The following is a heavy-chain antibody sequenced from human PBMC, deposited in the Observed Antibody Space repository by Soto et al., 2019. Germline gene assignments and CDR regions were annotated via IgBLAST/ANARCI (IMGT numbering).Heavy chain of an antibody. V-gene: IGHV1-2*02. D-gene: IGHD2-15*01. CDR1: GYTFTDQY. Sequence: QVQLVQSGAEVKKPGASVKVSCKASGYTFTDQYLHWVRQAPGQGLEWMGWINPKSGGTKHVQKFKGRVTMTRDTSINTAYMDLSRLRSDDSAVYYCAREIRGGGTLNWFDPWGQGTLVTVSS. CDR2: INPKSGGT. J-gene: IGHJ5*02. CDR3: AREIRGGGTLNWFDP.